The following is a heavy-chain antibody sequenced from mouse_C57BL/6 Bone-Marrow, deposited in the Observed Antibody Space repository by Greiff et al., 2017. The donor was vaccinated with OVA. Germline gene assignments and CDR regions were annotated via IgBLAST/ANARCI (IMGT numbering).Heavy chain of an antibody. CDR1: GYSFTDYN. D-gene: IGHD2-5*01. CDR3: ARSGSNPTAWFAY. CDR2: INPNYGTT. J-gene: IGHJ3*01. V-gene: IGHV1-39*01. Sequence: VHVKQSGPELVKPGASVKISCKASGYSFTDYNMNWVKQSNGKSLEWIGVINPNYGTTSYNQKFKGKATLTVDQSSSTAYMQLNSLTSEDSAVYYCARSGSNPTAWFAYWGQGTLVTVSA.